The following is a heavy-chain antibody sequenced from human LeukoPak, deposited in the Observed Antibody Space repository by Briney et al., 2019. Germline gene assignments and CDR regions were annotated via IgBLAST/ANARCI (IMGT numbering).Heavy chain of an antibody. CDR2: ISGSGGST. CDR1: GFTFSSYA. V-gene: IGHV3-23*01. CDR3: AKVVNSGFYYYFDY. J-gene: IGHJ4*02. D-gene: IGHD3-22*01. Sequence: GGSLRLSCAASGFTFSSYAMSWVRQAPGKGLEWVSAISGSGGSTYYADSVKGRFTISRDNSKNTLYLQMNSLRVEDTALYYCAKVVNSGFYYYFDYWGQGTLVTVSS.